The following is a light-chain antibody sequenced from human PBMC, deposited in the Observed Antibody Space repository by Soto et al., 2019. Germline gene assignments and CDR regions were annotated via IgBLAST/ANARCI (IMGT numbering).Light chain of an antibody. J-gene: IGLJ3*02. V-gene: IGLV1-40*01. Sequence: QSVLTQPPSVSGAPGQRVTISCTGSSSNIGTGYDVYWYQQLPGTAPKLLIYANSNRPSGVPDRFSGSESGASASLAITGLQTEDEADYYCQSYDSSLSVWVFGGGTQLTVL. CDR2: ANS. CDR1: SSNIGTGYD. CDR3: QSYDSSLSVWV.